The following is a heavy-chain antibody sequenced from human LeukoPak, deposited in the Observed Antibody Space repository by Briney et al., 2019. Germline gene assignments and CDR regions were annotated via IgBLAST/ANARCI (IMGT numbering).Heavy chain of an antibody. V-gene: IGHV4-34*01. CDR2: INHSGST. CDR3: ARGMWRVVSSFDY. Sequence: SETLSLTCAVYGGSFSGYYWSWIRQPPGKGLEWIGEINHSGSTNYNPSLKSRVTIPVDTSKNQFSLKLSSVTAADTAVYYCARGMWRVVSSFDYWGQGTLVTVSS. CDR1: GGSFSGYY. D-gene: IGHD3-22*01. J-gene: IGHJ4*02.